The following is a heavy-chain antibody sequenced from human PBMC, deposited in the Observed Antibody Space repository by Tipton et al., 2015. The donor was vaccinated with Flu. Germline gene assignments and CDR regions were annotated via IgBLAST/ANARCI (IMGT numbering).Heavy chain of an antibody. Sequence: TLSLTCTVSGGSISSGSYYWSWIRQPAGKGLEWIGRIYTSGSTNYNPSLKSRVTISVDTSKNQFSLKLSSVTAADTAVYYCARKRGYQPDVDYWGQGPLVTVSS. J-gene: IGHJ4*02. V-gene: IGHV4-61*02. CDR3: ARKRGYQPDVDY. D-gene: IGHD2-2*01. CDR1: GGSISSGSYY. CDR2: IYTSGST.